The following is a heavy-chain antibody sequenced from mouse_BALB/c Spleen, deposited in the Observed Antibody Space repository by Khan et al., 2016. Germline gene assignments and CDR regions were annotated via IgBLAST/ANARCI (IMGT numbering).Heavy chain of an antibody. CDR1: GFTFSDYY. Sequence: EVELVESGGGLVKPGGSLKLSCAASGFTFSDYYMYWVRQTPEKRLEWVATISDGGAYTYYPDSVTGRFPISRDNAKNNLYLQMSSLKSEDTAMYYCARTYGNYGYFDVWGAGTTVTVSS. J-gene: IGHJ1*01. V-gene: IGHV5-4*02. CDR3: ARTYGNYGYFDV. D-gene: IGHD1-1*02. CDR2: ISDGGAYT.